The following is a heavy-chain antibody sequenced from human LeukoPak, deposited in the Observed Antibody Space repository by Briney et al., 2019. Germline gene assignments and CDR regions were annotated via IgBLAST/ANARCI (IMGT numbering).Heavy chain of an antibody. CDR3: ARVLSRYYLDL. V-gene: IGHV4-61*01. CDR1: GYSISSGYY. Sequence: SETLSLTCTVSGYSISSGYYWGWIRQPPGKGLEWIAYIYYSGSTNYNPSLKSRVTISLDTSKNQFSLKLSSVTAADTAIYCARVLSRYYLDLWGQGTMVTVSS. J-gene: IGHJ3*01. CDR2: IYYSGST. D-gene: IGHD2/OR15-2a*01.